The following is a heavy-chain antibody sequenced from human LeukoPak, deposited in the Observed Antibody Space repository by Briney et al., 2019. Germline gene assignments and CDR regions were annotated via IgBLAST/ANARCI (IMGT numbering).Heavy chain of an antibody. V-gene: IGHV3-23*01. CDR3: ARVPYYYDSSGYYYDY. D-gene: IGHD3-22*01. J-gene: IGHJ4*02. CDR2: ISDSDGST. Sequence: PGGSLRLSCAASGFTFSSYAMSWVRQAPGKGLEWVSTISDSDGSTYYADSVRGRFTISGDNSKNTLYLQMNSLRAEDTAVYYCARVPYYYDSSGYYYDYWGQGTLVTVSS. CDR1: GFTFSSYA.